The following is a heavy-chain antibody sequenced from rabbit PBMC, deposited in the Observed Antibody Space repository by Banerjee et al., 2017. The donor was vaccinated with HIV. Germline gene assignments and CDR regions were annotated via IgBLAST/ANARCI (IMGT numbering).Heavy chain of an antibody. CDR3: ARDAGYAGSNL. Sequence: QEQLEESGGGLVQPEGSLTLTCTASGFSLSSSYCMCWVRQAPGKGLEWIGCIYTGSGSTYYASGAKGRFTISKTSSTTVTLEMTSLTAADTATYFCARDAGYAGSNLWGQGTLVTVS. V-gene: IGHV1S45*01. D-gene: IGHD4-2*01. J-gene: IGHJ4*01. CDR2: IYTGSGST. CDR1: GFSLSSSYC.